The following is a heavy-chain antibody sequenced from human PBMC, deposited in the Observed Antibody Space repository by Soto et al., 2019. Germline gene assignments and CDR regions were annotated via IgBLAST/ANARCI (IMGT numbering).Heavy chain of an antibody. CDR2: IYYSGST. D-gene: IGHD3-3*01. J-gene: IGHJ5*01. V-gene: IGHV4-59*01. CDR3: ARVVEYYGFWSGLNWFDF. CDR1: GGSISSYD. Sequence: PSETLSLTCTVSGGSISSYDWSWIRQPPGKGREWMGYIYYSGSTNYNPSLKSRVTISVDTSKNQFSLRLSSVTAADTAVYYCARVVEYYGFWSGLNWFDFWGRGPLVIVSS.